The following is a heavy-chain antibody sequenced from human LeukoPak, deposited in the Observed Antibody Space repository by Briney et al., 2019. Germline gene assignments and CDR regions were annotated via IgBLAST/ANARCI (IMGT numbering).Heavy chain of an antibody. V-gene: IGHV3-23*01. J-gene: IGHJ4*02. CDR3: ATLMVRGAGGEY. D-gene: IGHD3-10*01. CDR1: GFTFSSYA. Sequence: GGSLRLSCAASGFTFSSYAMSWVRQAPGKGGEWVSAISGSGGSTYYADSVKGRFTISRENSKNTLYLQMNSLRAEDTAVYYCATLMVRGAGGEYWGQGTLVTVSS. CDR2: ISGSGGST.